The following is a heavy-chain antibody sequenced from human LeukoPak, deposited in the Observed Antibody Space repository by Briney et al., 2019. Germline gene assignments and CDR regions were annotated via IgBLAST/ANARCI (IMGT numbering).Heavy chain of an antibody. Sequence: GGSLRLSCVASGFAFSSLSMGWVRQAPGKGLEWISYIGISSGNTKYADSVKGRFTISRDKARNSLYLQMNSLRVEDTAVYYCARDHRYAFDNWGHGTLVTVSS. D-gene: IGHD5-12*01. J-gene: IGHJ4*01. CDR3: ARDHRYAFDN. CDR2: IGISSGNT. CDR1: GFAFSSLS. V-gene: IGHV3-48*01.